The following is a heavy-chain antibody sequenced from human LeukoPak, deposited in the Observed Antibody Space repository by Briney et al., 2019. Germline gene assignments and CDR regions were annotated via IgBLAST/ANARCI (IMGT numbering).Heavy chain of an antibody. V-gene: IGHV1-69*04. J-gene: IGHJ6*02. CDR2: IIPIFGIA. D-gene: IGHD6-13*01. Sequence: SVKVSCKASGGTFSSYAISWVRQAPGQVLEWMGRIIPIFGIANYAQKFQGRVTITADKSTSTAYMELSSLRSEDTAVYYWAREARGRQQLGSGASYGLDVWGQGTTVTVSS. CDR1: GGTFSSYA. CDR3: AREARGRQQLGSGASYGLDV.